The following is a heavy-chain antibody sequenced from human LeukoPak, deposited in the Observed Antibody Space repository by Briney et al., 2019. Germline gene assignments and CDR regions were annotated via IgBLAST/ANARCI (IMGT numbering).Heavy chain of an antibody. D-gene: IGHD5-12*01. CDR3: ARSGVATGEFDY. CDR1: GYTFTGYY. V-gene: IGHV1-2*02. J-gene: IGHJ4*02. CDR2: INPNSGGT. Sequence: ASVKVSCKAFGYTFTGYYMHWVRQAPGQGLEWMGWINPNSGGTNYAQNFQGRVTMTRDTSISTAYMELSRLRSDDTAVYYCARSGVATGEFDYWGQGTLVTVSS.